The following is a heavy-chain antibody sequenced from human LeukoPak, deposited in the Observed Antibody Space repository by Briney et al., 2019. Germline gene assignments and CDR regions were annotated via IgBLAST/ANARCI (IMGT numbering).Heavy chain of an antibody. D-gene: IGHD6-13*01. CDR1: GGSISTYY. CDR3: ARSPIAAADSNWFDP. J-gene: IGHJ5*02. Sequence: SETLSLTCTVSGGSISTYYWSWIRQLPGKGPEWIGYIYYSGSINYNPSLKSRVTISVDTSKNQFSLKLSSVTAADTAVYYCARSPIAAADSNWFDPWGQGTLVTVSS. CDR2: IYYSGSI. V-gene: IGHV4-59*12.